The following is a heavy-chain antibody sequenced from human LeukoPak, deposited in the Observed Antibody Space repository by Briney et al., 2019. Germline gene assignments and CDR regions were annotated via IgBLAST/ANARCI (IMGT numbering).Heavy chain of an antibody. CDR1: GFTFDDYT. CDR2: ISWDGGST. D-gene: IGHD3-22*01. V-gene: IGHV3-43*01. J-gene: IGHJ4*02. CDR3: AKDKYYDSSGYYFDY. Sequence: GGSPRLSCAASGFTFDDYTMHWVRQAPGKGLEWVSLISWDGGSTYYADSVKGRFTISRDNSKNSLYLQMNSLRTEDTALYYCAKDKYYDSSGYYFDYWGQGTLVTVSS.